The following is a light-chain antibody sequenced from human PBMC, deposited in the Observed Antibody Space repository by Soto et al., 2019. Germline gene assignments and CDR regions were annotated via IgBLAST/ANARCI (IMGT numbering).Light chain of an antibody. J-gene: IGKJ2*02. CDR1: QSVSSN. V-gene: IGKV3-15*01. CDR2: GAS. CDR3: QQYHNWPPWT. Sequence: EIVMTQSPATLSVSPGERATLSCRASQSVSSNLAWYQQKPGQAPRLLIYGASTRATGIPARFSGSGSGTEFTLTISSLQSEDFAVYCCQQYHNWPPWTFGQGTKLEIK.